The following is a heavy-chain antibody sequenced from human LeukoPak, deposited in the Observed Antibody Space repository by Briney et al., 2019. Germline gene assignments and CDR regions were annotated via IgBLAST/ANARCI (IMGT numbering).Heavy chain of an antibody. V-gene: IGHV4-39*07. Sequence: SETLSLTCTVSGGSISSSSYYWGWLRQPPGTGLEWIGSIYYSGSTYYNPSLKSRFTISVDTSKNQFSLKLSSVTAADTAVYYCARGDAAAAAKVDYWGQGTLVTVSS. J-gene: IGHJ4*02. CDR3: ARGDAAAAAKVDY. CDR2: IYYSGST. CDR1: GGSISSSSYY. D-gene: IGHD6-25*01.